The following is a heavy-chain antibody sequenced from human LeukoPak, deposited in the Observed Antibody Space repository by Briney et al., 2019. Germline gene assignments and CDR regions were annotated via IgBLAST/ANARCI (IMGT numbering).Heavy chain of an antibody. V-gene: IGHV4-30-4*08. CDR2: IYYSGST. CDR1: GGSISSGDYY. CDR3: ARGGYSYGSSACFDP. Sequence: SETLSLTCTVSGGSISSGDYYWSWIRQPPGKGLEWVGSIYYSGSTYYNPSLKSRVTISVDTSKNQFSLKLSSVTAADTAVYYCARGGYSYGSSACFDPWGQGTLVTVSS. D-gene: IGHD5-18*01. J-gene: IGHJ5*02.